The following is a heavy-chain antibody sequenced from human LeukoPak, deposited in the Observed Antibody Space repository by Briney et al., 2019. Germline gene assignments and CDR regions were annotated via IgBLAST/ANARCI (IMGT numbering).Heavy chain of an antibody. Sequence: SETLSLTCTVSGYSISSGYYWGWMRQPPGKGLEWIGSIYYSGSTNYKPSLKSRVTISVETSKNQFSLKLRSVTAADTAVYYCARVTGYMIEDYFDYWGQGTLVTVSS. CDR3: ARVTGYMIEDYFDY. CDR2: IYYSGST. V-gene: IGHV4-38-2*02. D-gene: IGHD3-22*01. J-gene: IGHJ4*02. CDR1: GYSISSGYY.